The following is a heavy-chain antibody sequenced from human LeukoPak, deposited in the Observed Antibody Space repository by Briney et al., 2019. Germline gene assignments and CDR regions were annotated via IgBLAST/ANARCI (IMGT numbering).Heavy chain of an antibody. D-gene: IGHD1-14*01. CDR1: GGSISSGDYY. CDR3: ARDLTHSGDFDY. Sequence: SETLSLTCTVSGGSISSGDYYWSWIRQPPGKGLEWIGYNYYSGSTYYNPSLKSPVTISVDTSKHQFSLKLSSVTAADTAVYYCARDLTHSGDFDYWGQRTLVTVSS. V-gene: IGHV4-30-4*08. J-gene: IGHJ4*02. CDR2: NYYSGST.